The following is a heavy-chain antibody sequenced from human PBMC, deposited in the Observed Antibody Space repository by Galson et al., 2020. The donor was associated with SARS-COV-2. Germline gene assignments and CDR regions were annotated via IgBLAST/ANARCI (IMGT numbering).Heavy chain of an antibody. Sequence: GESLKISCAASGFTVSSNYMSWVRQAPGKGLEWVSVIYSGGSTYYADSVKGRFTISRDNSKNTLYLQMNSLRAEDTAVYYCASTVGGDAFDIWGQGTMVTVSS. D-gene: IGHD1-26*01. CDR2: IYSGGST. CDR1: GFTVSSNY. CDR3: ASTVGGDAFDI. V-gene: IGHV3-53*01. J-gene: IGHJ3*02.